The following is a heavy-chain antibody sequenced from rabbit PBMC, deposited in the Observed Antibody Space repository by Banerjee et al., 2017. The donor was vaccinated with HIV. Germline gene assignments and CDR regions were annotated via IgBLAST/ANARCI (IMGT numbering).Heavy chain of an antibody. V-gene: IGHV1S40*01. D-gene: IGHD2-1*01. CDR3: ARGYHDYDIDYFNL. Sequence: QQLVESGGGLVKPGASLTLTCKASGFSFSSSYDMCWVRQAPGKGLEWIGCIYAGSSGSTYYASWAKGRFTISKTTSTTVSLQMTSLTAADTATYFCARGYHDYDIDYFNLWGPGTLVTVS. J-gene: IGHJ4*01. CDR2: IYAGSSGST. CDR1: GFSFSSSYD.